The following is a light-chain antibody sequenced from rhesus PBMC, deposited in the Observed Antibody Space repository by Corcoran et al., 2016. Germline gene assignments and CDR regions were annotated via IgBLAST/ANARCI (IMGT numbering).Light chain of an antibody. J-gene: IGLJ1*01. V-gene: IGLV2-38*01. CDR3: YAYRTGNTFI. CDR2: DVN. CDR1: SSAIGGSNG. Sequence: QSAMTQPPSMSKSLGQSVTISCTGTSSAIGGSNGVSWYHQHSGTAPRLLIYDVNKRPSGVSDRFSGSKSGNTASLTISGLQAEDEGDYYCYAYRTGNTFIFGVGTRLTVL.